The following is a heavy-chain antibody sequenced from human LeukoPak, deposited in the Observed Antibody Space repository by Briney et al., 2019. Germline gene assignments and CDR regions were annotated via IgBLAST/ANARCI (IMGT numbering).Heavy chain of an antibody. Sequence: ASVKVSCKASGYTFTRYGISWVRQAPGQGLEWMGWISAYNGNTNYAQKLQGRVTMTTDTSTSTAYMELRSLRSDDTAVYYCARDSERASSGWYMAWIQEDWVQGTLVTVSS. CDR3: ARDSERASSGWYMAWIQED. V-gene: IGHV1-18*01. J-gene: IGHJ4*02. D-gene: IGHD6-19*01. CDR1: GYTFTRYG. CDR2: ISAYNGNT.